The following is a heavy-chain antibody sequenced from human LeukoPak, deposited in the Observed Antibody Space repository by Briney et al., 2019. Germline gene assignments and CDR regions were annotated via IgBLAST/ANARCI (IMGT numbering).Heavy chain of an antibody. CDR1: GLTFRCSL. Sequence: PGGSLRLSCAGKGLTFRCSLSKQFRQGPGKGLEWVSGINWNGGSTGYGDSVKGRFTISRDNAKNSLYLQMNSLRVEDTALYYCVTDRGRNGWYGDYWGQGTLVTVSS. CDR2: INWNGGST. CDR3: VTDRGRNGWYGDY. J-gene: IGHJ4*02. V-gene: IGHV3-20*04. D-gene: IGHD5-24*01.